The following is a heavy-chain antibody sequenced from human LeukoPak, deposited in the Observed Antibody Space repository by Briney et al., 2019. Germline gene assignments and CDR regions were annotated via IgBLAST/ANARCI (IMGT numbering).Heavy chain of an antibody. CDR3: ARGPQRIFWSARDYYYYMDV. CDR1: GYTFTSYY. D-gene: IGHD3-3*01. CDR2: INPSGGST. Sequence: ASVKVSCKASGYTFTSYYMHWVRQAPGQGLEWMGIINPSGGSTSYAQKFQGRVTMTRDTSTSTVYMGLSSLRSEDTAVYYCARGPQRIFWSARDYYYYMDVWGKGTTVTVSS. J-gene: IGHJ6*03. V-gene: IGHV1-46*01.